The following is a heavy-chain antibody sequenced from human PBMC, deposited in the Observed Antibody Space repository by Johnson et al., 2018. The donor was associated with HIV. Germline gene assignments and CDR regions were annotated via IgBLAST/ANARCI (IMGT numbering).Heavy chain of an antibody. Sequence: QVQLVESGGGVVQPGGSLRLSCAASGFTFSSYGMHWVRQAPGKGLEWVAFIRYDGSNKYYADSVKGRFTISRDNSKNTLYLQMNSLRAEDTALYYCARDRGGAARDAFDIWGQGTMVTVSS. J-gene: IGHJ3*02. CDR3: ARDRGGAARDAFDI. V-gene: IGHV3-30*02. CDR1: GFTFSSYG. CDR2: IRYDGSNK. D-gene: IGHD3-10*01.